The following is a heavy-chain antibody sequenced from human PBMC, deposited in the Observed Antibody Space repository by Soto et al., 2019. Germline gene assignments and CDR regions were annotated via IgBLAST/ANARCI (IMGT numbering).Heavy chain of an antibody. V-gene: IGHV4-31*03. CDR2: IYYSGST. CDR3: ARGRGGSCCPPRYYYGMDV. Sequence: PSETLSLTCTVSGGSISSGGYYWSWIRQHPGKGLEWIGYIYYSGSTYYNPSLKSRVTISVDTSKNQFSLKLSSVTAADTAVYYCARGRGGSCCPPRYYYGMDVWGQGTTVTVSS. CDR1: GGSISSGGYY. J-gene: IGHJ6*02. D-gene: IGHD2-15*01.